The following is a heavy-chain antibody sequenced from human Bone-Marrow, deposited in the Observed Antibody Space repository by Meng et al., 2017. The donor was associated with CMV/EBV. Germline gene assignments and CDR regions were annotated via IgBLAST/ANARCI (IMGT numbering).Heavy chain of an antibody. CDR1: GINFNHYS. D-gene: IGHD6-19*01. Sequence: GESLKISCAASGINFNHYSIHWVRQAPGRGLEWVAVISNGGSGDYYAESVEGRFSVSKDNSKSTLYLQMNGLSGDDTAVYYCARDLLWTLYSSGWPSAGYWGQGTLVTVSS. V-gene: IGHV3-30*04. CDR2: ISNGGSGD. J-gene: IGHJ4*02. CDR3: ARDLLWTLYSSGWPSAGY.